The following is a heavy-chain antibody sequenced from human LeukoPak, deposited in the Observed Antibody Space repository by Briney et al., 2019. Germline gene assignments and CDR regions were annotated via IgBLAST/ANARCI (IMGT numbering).Heavy chain of an antibody. CDR1: GFTFSSYA. Sequence: GRSLRLFSAASGFTFSSYAMHWVRQAPGKGLEWVAVISYDGSNKYYADSVKGRFTISRDNSKNTLYLQMNSLRAEDTAVYYCARDRRDIVVVVAATYRYYGMDVWGKGTTVTVSS. J-gene: IGHJ6*04. CDR3: ARDRRDIVVVVAATYRYYGMDV. V-gene: IGHV3-30*04. CDR2: ISYDGSNK. D-gene: IGHD2-15*01.